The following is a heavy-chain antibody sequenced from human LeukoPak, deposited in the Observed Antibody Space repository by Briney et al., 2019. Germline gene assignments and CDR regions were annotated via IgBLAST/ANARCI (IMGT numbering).Heavy chain of an antibody. CDR3: ARAYYYDSKWDY. Sequence: SETLSLTCTVSGGSISSSTYYWGWIRQPPGKGLEWIGSIYYSGSTYYNPSLKSRVTISVDTSKNQFSLKLSSVTAADTAVYYCARAYYYDSKWDYWGQGPLVTVSS. D-gene: IGHD3-22*01. V-gene: IGHV4-39*07. CDR2: IYYSGST. J-gene: IGHJ4*02. CDR1: GGSISSSTYY.